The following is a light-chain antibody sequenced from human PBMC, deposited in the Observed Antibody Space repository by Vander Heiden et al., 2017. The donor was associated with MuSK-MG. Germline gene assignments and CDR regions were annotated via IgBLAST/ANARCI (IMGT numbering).Light chain of an antibody. Sequence: QSALTQPASVSGSPGQSITISCTGTSSDVGGYNYVSWYQQHPAKPPILMIYEVSNRPSGVSNRFSGSKSGNTASLTISGLQAEDEADYYCSSYTSSNFVVFGGGTKLTVL. CDR3: SSYTSSNFVV. CDR2: EVS. V-gene: IGLV2-14*01. CDR1: SSDVGGYNY. J-gene: IGLJ2*01.